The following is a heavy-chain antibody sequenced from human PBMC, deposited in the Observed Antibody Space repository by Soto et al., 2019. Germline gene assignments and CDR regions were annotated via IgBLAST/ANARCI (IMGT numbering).Heavy chain of an antibody. CDR3: ARGRIYYDSSGYYYFDY. CDR1: GFTFSSYE. J-gene: IGHJ4*02. D-gene: IGHD3-22*01. Sequence: GGSLRLSCAASGFTFSSYEMNWVRQAPGKGLEWVAVIWYDGSNKYYADSVKGRFTISRDNSKNTLYLQMNSLRAEDTAVYYCARGRIYYDSSGYYYFDYWGQGTLVTVSS. CDR2: IWYDGSNK. V-gene: IGHV3-33*08.